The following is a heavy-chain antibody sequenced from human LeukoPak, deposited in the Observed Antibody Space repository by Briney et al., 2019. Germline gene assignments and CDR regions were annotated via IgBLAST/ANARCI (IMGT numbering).Heavy chain of an antibody. J-gene: IGHJ4*02. V-gene: IGHV3-48*02. Sequence: GGSLRLSCAASGFTFSSYSMNWVRQAPGKGLEWVSYISSSSSTIYYADSVKGRFTISRDNAKNSLYLQMNSLRDEDTAVYYCARDRYGSRSYYFDYWGQGTLVTVSS. CDR2: ISSSSSTI. CDR1: GFTFSSYS. D-gene: IGHD3-10*01. CDR3: ARDRYGSRSYYFDY.